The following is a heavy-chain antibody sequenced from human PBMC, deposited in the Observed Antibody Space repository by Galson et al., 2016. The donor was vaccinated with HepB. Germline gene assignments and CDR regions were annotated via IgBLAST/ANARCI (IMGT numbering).Heavy chain of an antibody. D-gene: IGHD1-26*01. V-gene: IGHV3-23*01. Sequence: SLRLSCAASAFTFSAYPMHWVRQAPGKGLEWVSGISASGAGTYYADSVKGRFTISRDNSKNTLHLQMNSLRVEDTAVYYCAKSYSTAYYSAWDYWGQGTLVTVSS. J-gene: IGHJ4*02. CDR2: ISASGAGT. CDR1: AFTFSAYP. CDR3: AKSYSTAYYSAWDY.